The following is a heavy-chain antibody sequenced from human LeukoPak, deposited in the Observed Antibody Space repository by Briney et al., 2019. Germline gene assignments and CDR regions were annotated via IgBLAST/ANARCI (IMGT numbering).Heavy chain of an antibody. D-gene: IGHD4-11*01. CDR3: AKDRYSILDY. V-gene: IGHV3-30-3*01. J-gene: IGHJ4*02. Sequence: PGRSLRLSCAASGFTFSNYVIHWVRQAPGKGLEWVAVISYDGSNKYYADSVKGRFTISRDNSKNTLYLQMNSLRAEDTAVYYSAKDRYSILDYWGQGTLVTVSS. CDR1: GFTFSNYV. CDR2: ISYDGSNK.